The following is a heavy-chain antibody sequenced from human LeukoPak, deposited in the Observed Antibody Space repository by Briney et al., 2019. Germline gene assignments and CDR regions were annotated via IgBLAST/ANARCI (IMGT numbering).Heavy chain of an antibody. CDR3: ARGVYTTVTGNWFDP. J-gene: IGHJ5*02. CDR1: GYTFTSYG. CDR2: ISAYNGNT. Sequence: GASVKVSCKASGYTFTSYGISWVRQAPGQGLEWMGWISAYNGNTNYAQKLQGRVTMTTDTSTSTAYMELRSLRSDDTAVYYCARGVYTTVTGNWFDPWGQGTLVTVSS. V-gene: IGHV1-18*01. D-gene: IGHD4-17*01.